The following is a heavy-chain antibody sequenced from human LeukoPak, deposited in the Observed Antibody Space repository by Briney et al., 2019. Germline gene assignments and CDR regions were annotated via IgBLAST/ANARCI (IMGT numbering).Heavy chain of an antibody. D-gene: IGHD3-22*01. CDR1: EFTFGSYA. CDR3: VKGSSSYCPYYFDY. V-gene: IGHV3-23*01. Sequence: GGSLRLSCAASEFTFGSYAMSWVRQAPGKGLEWVSAISGRSDSTYYADSVKGRFTISRDNSMNTLYLQMNSLRVEDAAVYYCVKGSSSYCPYYFDYWGQGALVTVSS. J-gene: IGHJ4*02. CDR2: ISGRSDST.